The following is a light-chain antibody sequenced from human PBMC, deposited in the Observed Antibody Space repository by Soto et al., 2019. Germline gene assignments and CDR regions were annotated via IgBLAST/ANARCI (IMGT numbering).Light chain of an antibody. CDR1: TGAVTNDNY. CDR2: SAN. J-gene: IGLJ2*01. CDR3: LLFFGGAQV. Sequence: QTVVTQEPSLTVSPGGTVTLTCASSTGAVTNDNYPNWLQQKPGQAPRGLIYSANNRHSWTPARFSGSLLGGKAALTLSGVQPEDEGDYYCLLFFGGAQVFGGGTKLTVL. V-gene: IGLV7-43*01.